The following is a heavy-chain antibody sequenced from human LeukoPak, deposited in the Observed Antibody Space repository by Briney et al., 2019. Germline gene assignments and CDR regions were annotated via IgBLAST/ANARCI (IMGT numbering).Heavy chain of an antibody. J-gene: IGHJ3*02. CDR1: GFTFSSYA. D-gene: IGHD3-22*01. CDR3: ARDSPPGYYYVSSGSGTNAFDI. Sequence: PEGSLRLSCAASGFTFSSYAMHWVRQAPGKGLEWVAVISYDGSNKYYADSVKGRFTISRDNSKNTLYLQMNSLRAEDTAVYYCARDSPPGYYYVSSGSGTNAFDIWGQGTMVTVSS. V-gene: IGHV3-30-3*01. CDR2: ISYDGSNK.